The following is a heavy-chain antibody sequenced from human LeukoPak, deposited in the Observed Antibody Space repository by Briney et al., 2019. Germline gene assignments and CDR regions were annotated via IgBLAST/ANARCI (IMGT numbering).Heavy chain of an antibody. CDR2: ISSSSSYI. CDR1: GFTFSSYS. V-gene: IGHV3-21*01. D-gene: IGHD3-10*01. J-gene: IGHJ4*02. Sequence: PGGSLRLSCAASGFTFSSYSMNWVRQAPGKGLEWVSSISSSSSYIYYADSVKGRFTISRDNAKNSLYLQMNSLRAEDTAVYYCARAALNMVRGRPDYWGQGTLVTVSS. CDR3: ARAALNMVRGRPDY.